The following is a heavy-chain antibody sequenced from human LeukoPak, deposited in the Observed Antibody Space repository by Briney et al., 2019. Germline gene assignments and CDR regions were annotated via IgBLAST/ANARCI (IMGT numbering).Heavy chain of an antibody. CDR3: AKDLMGRSGWQLEIDY. V-gene: IGHV3-23*01. CDR2: ISNNGGYT. J-gene: IGHJ4*02. CDR1: GFTFSSSA. D-gene: IGHD6-19*01. Sequence: GGSLRLSCAASGFTFSSSAMSWVCQAPGKGLEWVSAISNNGGYTYYADSVQGRFTISRDNSKSTLCLQMNSLRAEDTAVYYCAKDLMGRSGWQLEIDYWGQGTLVTVSS.